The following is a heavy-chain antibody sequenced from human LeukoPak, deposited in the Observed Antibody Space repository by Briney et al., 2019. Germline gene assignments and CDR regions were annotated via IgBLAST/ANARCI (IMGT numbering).Heavy chain of an antibody. CDR2: IYYSGST. CDR3: ARHQDYYDSSGSYIYYYYYMDV. V-gene: IGHV4-59*08. CDR1: GGSISSYY. Sequence: SETLSLTCTVSGGSISSYYWSWIRQPPGKGLEWIGYIYYSGSTNYNPSLKSRVTISVDTSKNQFSLKLSSVTAADTAVYYCARHQDYYDSSGSYIYYYYYMDVWGKGTPVTVSS. D-gene: IGHD3-22*01. J-gene: IGHJ6*03.